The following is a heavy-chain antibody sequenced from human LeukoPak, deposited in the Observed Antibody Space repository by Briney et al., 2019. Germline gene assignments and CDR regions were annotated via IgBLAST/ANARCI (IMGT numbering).Heavy chain of an antibody. Sequence: PGGSLRLSCAASGFTFSSYSMNWVRQAPGKGLEWVSSISSISYIYYADSVKGRFTISRDNAKNSVYLQMNSLRAEDTAVYYCAKDGGSSWYGAFDIWGQGTMVTVSS. J-gene: IGHJ3*02. CDR3: AKDGGSSWYGAFDI. V-gene: IGHV3-21*01. D-gene: IGHD6-13*01. CDR2: ISSISYI. CDR1: GFTFSSYS.